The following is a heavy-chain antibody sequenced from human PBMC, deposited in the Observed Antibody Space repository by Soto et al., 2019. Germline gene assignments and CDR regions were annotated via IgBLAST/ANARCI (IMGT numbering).Heavy chain of an antibody. CDR1: GFTFSSYW. V-gene: IGHV3-7*03. Sequence: QPGGSLRLSCGASGFTFSSYWMSWVRQAPGKALECVANIQHDGRETFYVDSVKGRFTISRDNSNNTLYLQLTSLKSDDTAVYYCARDMSFEYWGQGTLVTVSS. J-gene: IGHJ4*02. D-gene: IGHD3-10*02. CDR3: ARDMSFEY. CDR2: IQHDGRET.